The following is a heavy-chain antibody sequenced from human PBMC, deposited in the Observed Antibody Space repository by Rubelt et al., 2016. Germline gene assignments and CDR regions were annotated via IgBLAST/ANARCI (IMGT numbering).Heavy chain of an antibody. J-gene: IGHJ4*02. Sequence: QVTLRESGPALVKPTQTLTLTCTLSGFSLSTSGMCVSLIRQPPGKALEWLARIDWDDDKKYGTSLKTRLTVSKDTSKNQVVLTMTNMDPVDTATYYCARTRIYTSAWTLDYWGQGALVTVSS. CDR1: GFSLSTSGMC. CDR3: ARTRIYTSAWTLDY. D-gene: IGHD6-19*01. CDR2: IDWDDDK. V-gene: IGHV2-70*15.